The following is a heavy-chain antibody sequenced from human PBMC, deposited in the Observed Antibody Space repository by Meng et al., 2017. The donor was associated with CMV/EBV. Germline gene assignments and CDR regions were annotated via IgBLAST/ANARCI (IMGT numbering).Heavy chain of an antibody. Sequence: ALSLTCAVYGGSFSGYSWTWIRQSPAKGLEWIGNIEDTGTTNYNPSLKSRVSILVDTSKNQFSLKLKSVTGADTAIYYCARGAPGYWGQGTLVTVSS. CDR2: IEDTGTT. J-gene: IGHJ4*02. CDR3: ARGAPGY. CDR1: GGSFSGYS. V-gene: IGHV4-34*01.